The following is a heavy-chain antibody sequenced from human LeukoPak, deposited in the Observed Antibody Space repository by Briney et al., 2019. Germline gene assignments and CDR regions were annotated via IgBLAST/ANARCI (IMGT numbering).Heavy chain of an antibody. CDR3: ARGAPWVFDP. Sequence: ASVKVSCKTSGYTFSSYDINWVRQATGQGLEWMGWMNPNSGETGFAQNFQGRVTLTKNTSITTAYMELSSLRSEDTAVYYCARGAPWVFDPWGQGTLVTVSS. V-gene: IGHV1-8*01. CDR2: MNPNSGET. CDR1: GYTFSSYD. J-gene: IGHJ5*02. D-gene: IGHD1-26*01.